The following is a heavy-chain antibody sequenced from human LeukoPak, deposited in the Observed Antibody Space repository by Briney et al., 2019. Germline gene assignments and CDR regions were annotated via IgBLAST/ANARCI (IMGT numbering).Heavy chain of an antibody. D-gene: IGHD2-21*01. Sequence: GGSLRLSCAASGFTFSSYAMSWVRQAPGKGLEWVSAISGSGGSTYYADSVKGRFTISRDNSKNTLYLQMNSLKTEDTAVYYCTRDVAPYYYYMDVWGKGTTVTVSS. CDR1: GFTFSSYA. V-gene: IGHV3-23*01. J-gene: IGHJ6*03. CDR3: TRDVAPYYYYMDV. CDR2: ISGSGGST.